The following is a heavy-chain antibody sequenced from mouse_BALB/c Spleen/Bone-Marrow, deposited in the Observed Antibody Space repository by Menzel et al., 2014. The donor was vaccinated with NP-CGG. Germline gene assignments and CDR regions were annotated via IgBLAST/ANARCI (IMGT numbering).Heavy chain of an antibody. Sequence: DLVKPGASVKLSCKASGYTFTSYWINWIKQRPGQGLEWIGRIAPGSGDTYYNEIFKGKATLTVDTSSSTAYIQLSSLSSEDSAVYFCARREVRRAVYYFDYWGQGTTLAVSS. CDR2: IAPGSGDT. V-gene: IGHV1S41*01. CDR3: ARREVRRAVYYFDY. CDR1: GYTFTSYW. D-gene: IGHD2-14*01. J-gene: IGHJ2*01.